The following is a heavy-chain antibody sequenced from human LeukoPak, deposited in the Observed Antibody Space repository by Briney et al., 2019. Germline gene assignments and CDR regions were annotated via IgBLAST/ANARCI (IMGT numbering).Heavy chain of an antibody. Sequence: SETLSLTCAVYGGSFSGHYWTYLRQPPGKGLEWIGESTHSGSINYNPSLKSRVTISVDTSKSQFSLRLTSVTAADTAVYYCARGRTGAAALDLWGPGMLVTVSS. CDR1: GGSFSGHY. J-gene: IGHJ5*02. D-gene: IGHD2-2*01. CDR2: STHSGSI. CDR3: ARGRTGAAALDL. V-gene: IGHV4-34*01.